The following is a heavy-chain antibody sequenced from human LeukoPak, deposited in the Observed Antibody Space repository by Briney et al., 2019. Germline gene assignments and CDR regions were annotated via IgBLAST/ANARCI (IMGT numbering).Heavy chain of an antibody. CDR3: ARSRGVAGPETYYYYYYYMDV. CDR2: IYYSGST. D-gene: IGHD6-19*01. J-gene: IGHJ6*03. V-gene: IGHV4-39*07. CDR1: GGSISSSSYY. Sequence: PSETLSLTCTVSGGSISSSSYYWGWIRQPPGKGLEWIGSIYYSGSTYYNPSPKSRVTISVDTSKNQFSLKLRSVTASDSAVYYCARSRGVAGPETYYYYYYYMDVWGKGTTVTVSS.